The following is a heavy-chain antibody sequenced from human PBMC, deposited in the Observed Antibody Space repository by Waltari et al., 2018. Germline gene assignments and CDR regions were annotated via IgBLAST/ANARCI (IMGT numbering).Heavy chain of an antibody. J-gene: IGHJ6*03. CDR1: GGSISMSSYY. CDR2: IFYSGST. CDR3: ARGYYMDV. V-gene: IGHV4-39*07. Sequence: QLQLQESGPGLVKPSETLSLTCTVSGGSISMSSYYWGWIRQPPGKGLEWIGNIFYSGSTYYKPSLKSRVTISVDTTKNQFSLKLSSVTAADTAVYYCARGYYMDVWGKGTTVTISS.